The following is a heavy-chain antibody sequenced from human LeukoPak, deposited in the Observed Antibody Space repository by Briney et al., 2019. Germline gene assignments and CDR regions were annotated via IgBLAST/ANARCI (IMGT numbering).Heavy chain of an antibody. Sequence: QPGRSLRLSCAASGFTFGSYAMHWVRKAPGKGVEWVAVISYDGSNKYYADSVKGRFTISRDNSKNTLYLQMNSLRAEDTAVYYCARSVVPAALNDAFDIWGQGTMVTVSS. CDR1: GFTFGSYA. J-gene: IGHJ3*02. D-gene: IGHD2-2*01. V-gene: IGHV3-30-3*01. CDR3: ARSVVPAALNDAFDI. CDR2: ISYDGSNK.